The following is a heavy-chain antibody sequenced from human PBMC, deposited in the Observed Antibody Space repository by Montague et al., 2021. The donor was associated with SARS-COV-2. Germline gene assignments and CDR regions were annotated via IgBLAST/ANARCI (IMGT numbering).Heavy chain of an antibody. Sequence: SETLSLTCAVYGGSFSGWYWSWVRQPPGKGLEWIGEINRRGNTIYNPSLKSRVTISEDTSKSQFSLKLSSVTAADTAVHYCARGGGNILTNYYYYYYLDVWGTGTTVTVSS. V-gene: IGHV4-34*01. CDR3: ARGGGNILTNYYYYYYLDV. CDR2: INRRGNT. CDR1: GGSFSGWY. D-gene: IGHD4-23*01. J-gene: IGHJ6*03.